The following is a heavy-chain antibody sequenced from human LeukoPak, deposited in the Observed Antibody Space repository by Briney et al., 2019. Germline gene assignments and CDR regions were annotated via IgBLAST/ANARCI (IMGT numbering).Heavy chain of an antibody. J-gene: IGHJ4*02. D-gene: IGHD4-11*01. CDR3: ARDKSNYFFDY. CDR2: INWNGGNT. Sequence: GXXLRLSCAASGFTFDDYGMNWVRQAPGKGLEWVSGINWNGGNTDYADSVKGRFTISRDNAKKSLYLQMNSLRAEDTALYYCARDKSNYFFDYWGQGTLVTVSS. CDR1: GFTFDDYG. V-gene: IGHV3-20*04.